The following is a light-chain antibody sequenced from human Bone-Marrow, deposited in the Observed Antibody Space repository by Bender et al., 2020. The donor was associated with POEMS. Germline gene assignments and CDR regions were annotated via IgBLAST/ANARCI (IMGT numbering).Light chain of an antibody. CDR2: SSH. J-gene: IGLJ3*02. CDR1: SSNIGAHA. CDR3: AVWDDSLNGWV. Sequence: QSVLTQPPSASGTPGQRVTISCSGGSSNIGAHAVNWYQHLPGTAPKLLIYSSHRRPSEVPDRFSGSRSGTSASLAISGFQSEDEAAYYCAVWDDSLNGWVFGGGTKLTVL. V-gene: IGLV1-44*01.